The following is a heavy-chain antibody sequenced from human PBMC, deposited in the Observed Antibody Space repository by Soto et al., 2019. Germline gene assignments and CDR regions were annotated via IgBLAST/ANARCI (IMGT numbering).Heavy chain of an antibody. V-gene: IGHV3-30-3*01. J-gene: IGHJ4*02. D-gene: IGHD3-3*01. CDR2: ISYDGSNK. CDR1: GFTFSSYA. Sequence: GGSLRLSCAASGFTFSSYAMHWVRQAPGKGLEWVAVISYDGSNKYYADSVKGRFTISRDNSKNTLYLQMNSLRAEDTAVYYCARVEDYDFWSGYDYWGQGTLVTVSS. CDR3: ARVEDYDFWSGYDY.